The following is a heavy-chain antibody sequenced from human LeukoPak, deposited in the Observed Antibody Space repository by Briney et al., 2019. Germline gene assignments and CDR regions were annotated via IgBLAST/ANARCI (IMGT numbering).Heavy chain of an antibody. V-gene: IGHV3-21*01. CDR1: GFTFSSYS. Sequence: NPGGSLRLSCAAPGFTFSSYSMNWVRQAPGKGLEWVSSISSSSSYIYYADSVKGRFTISRDNAKNSLYLQMNSLRAEDTAVYYCARETRGYSYGNFDYWGQGTLVTVSS. D-gene: IGHD5-18*01. CDR2: ISSSSSYI. J-gene: IGHJ4*02. CDR3: ARETRGYSYGNFDY.